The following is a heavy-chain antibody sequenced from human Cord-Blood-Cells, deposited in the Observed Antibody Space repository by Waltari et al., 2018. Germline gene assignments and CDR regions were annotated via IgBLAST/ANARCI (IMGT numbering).Heavy chain of an antibody. CDR1: GGSFSGYY. Sequence: QVKLQQWGAGQLKPSKTLSLTCDVYGGSFSGYYWSWLRQPPGKGLEWIGEINHSGSTNYNPSLKSRVTISVDTSKNQFSLKLSSVTAADTAVYYCATRYSGSYYAFDIWGQGTMVTVSS. V-gene: IGHV4-34*01. CDR2: INHSGST. J-gene: IGHJ3*02. D-gene: IGHD1-26*01. CDR3: ATRYSGSYYAFDI.